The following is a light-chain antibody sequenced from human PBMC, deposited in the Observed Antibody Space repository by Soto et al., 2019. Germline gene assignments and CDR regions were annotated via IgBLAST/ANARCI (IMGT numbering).Light chain of an antibody. CDR2: GAS. Sequence: EIVLTQSPSTLSVSGGERATLSCRASQTISTNLAWYQQKPGQAPRLLLYGASTRAAGIPARFSGSGSGTEFTLIISSLQSEDFAAYYCQDYSDWPTWTFGQGTKVDIK. J-gene: IGKJ1*01. CDR1: QTISTN. V-gene: IGKV3-15*01. CDR3: QDYSDWPTWT.